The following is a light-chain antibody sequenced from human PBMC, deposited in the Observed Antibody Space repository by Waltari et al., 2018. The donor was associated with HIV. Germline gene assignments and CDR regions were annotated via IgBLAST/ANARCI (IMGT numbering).Light chain of an antibody. J-gene: IGKJ1*01. CDR2: RAS. Sequence: DIQMTQSPSTLSASVGDRVTITCRASQNIYKWLAWFQQKPSKAPKLLISRASGLETGVPSRFSGSGSGTQFTLTITSLLPDDSATYFCQQYNGYPWTFGQGTKVEIK. V-gene: IGKV1-5*03. CDR3: QQYNGYPWT. CDR1: QNIYKW.